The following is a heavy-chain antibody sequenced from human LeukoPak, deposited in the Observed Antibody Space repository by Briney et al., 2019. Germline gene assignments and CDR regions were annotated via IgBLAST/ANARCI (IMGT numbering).Heavy chain of an antibody. CDR2: ISSSSSYI. CDR3: ARDRSSTGGFDP. J-gene: IGHJ5*02. CDR1: GFTFSDAW. D-gene: IGHD3-10*01. V-gene: IGHV3-21*01. Sequence: PGGSLRLSCAASGFTFSDAWMSWVRQTPRKGLEWVSSISSSSSYIYYADSVKGRFTISRDNAKNSLYLQMNSLRAEDTAVYYCARDRSSTGGFDPWGQGTLVTVSS.